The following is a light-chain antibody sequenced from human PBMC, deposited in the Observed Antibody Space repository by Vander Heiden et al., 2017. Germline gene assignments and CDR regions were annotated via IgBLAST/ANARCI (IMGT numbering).Light chain of an antibody. J-gene: IGLJ2*01. Sequence: QTVVTQEPSFSVSPGGTVTPTCGVSSGSVSTSYYPSGYQQNPGQAPRTLIYSTNTRSSGVPDRFSGSILGNKAALTITGAQADDESDYYCVLYMGSLVVFGGGTKLTVL. CDR2: STN. V-gene: IGLV8-61*01. CDR1: SGSVSTSYY. CDR3: VLYMGSLVV.